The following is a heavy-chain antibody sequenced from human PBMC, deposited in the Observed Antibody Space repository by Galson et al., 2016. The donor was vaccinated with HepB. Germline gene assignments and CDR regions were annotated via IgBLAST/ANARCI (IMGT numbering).Heavy chain of an antibody. V-gene: IGHV5-51*01. Sequence: QSGAEVKKPGESLRISCKGSGYIFTTYWIAWVRQMPGKGLEWLGLIYPGDSGSRYSPSFQGQVTHSTDKSITTAYLQWSSLKASDTAIYYCARSVHFNWNDEDNFYYMDVWGKGTTVTVSS. CDR1: GYIFTTYW. CDR2: IYPGDSGS. D-gene: IGHD1-1*01. CDR3: ARSVHFNWNDEDNFYYMDV. J-gene: IGHJ6*03.